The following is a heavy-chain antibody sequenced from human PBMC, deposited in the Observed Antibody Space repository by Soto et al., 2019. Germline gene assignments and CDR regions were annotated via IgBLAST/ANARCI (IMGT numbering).Heavy chain of an antibody. V-gene: IGHV3-21*01. J-gene: IGHJ4*02. Sequence: PGGSLRLSCAASGFTFSSYSMNWVRQAPGKGLEWVSSISSSSSYIHYADSVKGRFTISRDNAKNSLYLQMNSLRAEDTAVYYCARVEGDILTGYSGPIDYWGQGTLVTVSS. CDR1: GFTFSSYS. CDR2: ISSSSSYI. D-gene: IGHD3-9*01. CDR3: ARVEGDILTGYSGPIDY.